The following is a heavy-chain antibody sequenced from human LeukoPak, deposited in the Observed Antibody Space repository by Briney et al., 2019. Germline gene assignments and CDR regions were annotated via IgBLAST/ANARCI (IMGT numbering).Heavy chain of an antibody. CDR3: ARRIGGDVRGVIHEVYFDY. CDR1: GGSISSSSYY. CDR2: IYYSGST. Sequence: SETLSLTCTVSGGSISSSSYYWGWIRQPPGKGLEWIGSIYYSGSTNYNPSLKSRVTISVDTSKNQFSLKLSSVTAADTAVYYCARRIGGDVRGVIHEVYFDYWGQGTLVTVYS. J-gene: IGHJ4*02. D-gene: IGHD3-10*01. V-gene: IGHV4-39*01.